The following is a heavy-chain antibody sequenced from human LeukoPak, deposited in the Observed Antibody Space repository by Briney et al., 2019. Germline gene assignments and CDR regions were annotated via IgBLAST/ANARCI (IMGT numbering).Heavy chain of an antibody. CDR3: ATGRYDSGGYYYYYFYNMDV. Sequence: GASVKVSCKASGGTFSSYPFTWVRQAPGQGLEWMGGIIPVFGKVSYAQKFQGRVTFTADKSTRTAYMELSSLKSEDTAVYYCATGRYDSGGYYYYYFYNMDVWGKGTTVTVSS. CDR1: GGTFSSYP. CDR2: IIPVFGKV. D-gene: IGHD3-22*01. J-gene: IGHJ6*03. V-gene: IGHV1-69*06.